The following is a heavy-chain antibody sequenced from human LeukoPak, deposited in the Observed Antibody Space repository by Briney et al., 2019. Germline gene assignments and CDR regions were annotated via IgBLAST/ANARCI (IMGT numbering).Heavy chain of an antibody. CDR1: GFRFDDYG. V-gene: IGHV3-20*04. D-gene: IGHD3-10*01. Sequence: PGGSLRPSSVASGFRFDDYGMMLVRPAPGEGLGVVSGINWNGDSTAYADSAKSRFGMSRDNDKNSLYLQMDSLRGEDTAWYYCAKGDASGRGTLGAYWGQGTLVTVSS. CDR3: AKGDASGRGTLGAY. J-gene: IGHJ4*02. CDR2: INWNGDST.